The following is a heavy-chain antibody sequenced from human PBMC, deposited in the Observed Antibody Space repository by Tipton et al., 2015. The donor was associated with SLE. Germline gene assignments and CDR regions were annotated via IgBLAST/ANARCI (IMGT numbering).Heavy chain of an antibody. CDR2: IYYSGSP. D-gene: IGHD3-22*01. CDR3: ARSMGSGSAYCMDV. CDR1: GGSISSGGYY. J-gene: IGHJ6*02. Sequence: TLSLTCTVSGGSISSGGYYWSWIRQHPGKGLEWIGYIYYSGSPSYNPSLESRVTILVDTSKNQFSLKLNSVTAADTAVYYCARSMGSGSAYCMDVWGQGTTVTVSS. V-gene: IGHV4-61*08.